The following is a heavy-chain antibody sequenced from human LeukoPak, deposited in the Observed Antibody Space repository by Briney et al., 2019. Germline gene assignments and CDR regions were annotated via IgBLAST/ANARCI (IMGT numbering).Heavy chain of an antibody. Sequence: ASVKVSCKASGYTFTGYCMHWVRQAPGQGLEWMGWINRNSGSTNYAQKFQGRVTMTRDTSISTAYMELSRLRSDDTAVYYCARAGDGYCSSTSCYQRWFDPWGQGTLVTVSS. V-gene: IGHV1-2*02. J-gene: IGHJ5*02. CDR1: GYTFTGYC. D-gene: IGHD2-2*01. CDR2: INRNSGST. CDR3: ARAGDGYCSSTSCYQRWFDP.